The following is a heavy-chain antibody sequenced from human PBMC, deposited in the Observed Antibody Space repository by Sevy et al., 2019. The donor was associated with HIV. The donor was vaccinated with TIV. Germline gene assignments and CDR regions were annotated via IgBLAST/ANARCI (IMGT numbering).Heavy chain of an antibody. J-gene: IGHJ6*02. CDR1: GFTFSSYA. V-gene: IGHV3-30*04. CDR2: ISYDGSNK. Sequence: GGSLRLSCAASGFTFSSYAMHWVRQAPGKGLEWVAVISYDGSNKYYAHSVKGRFTISRDNSKNTLYLQMNSLRAEDTAVYYCARMGDLTTQYYYGMDVWGQGTTVTVSS. CDR3: ARMGDLTTQYYYGMDV. D-gene: IGHD3-16*01.